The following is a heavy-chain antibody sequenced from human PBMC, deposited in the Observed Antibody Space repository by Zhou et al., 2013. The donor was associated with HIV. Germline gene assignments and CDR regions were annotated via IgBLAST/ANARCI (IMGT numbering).Heavy chain of an antibody. J-gene: IGHJ6*02. CDR3: ARGGSSWPQYSYYYGMDV. V-gene: IGHV1-2*02. Sequence: QVQLVQSGAEVKKPGASVKVSCKASGYTFTDYYIHWVRQAPGQGLEWMGWINPKNGDTNYAQKFQGGVTMTRDTSISTAYMELSRLRSDDTAVHYCARGGSSWPQYSYYYGMDVWGQRDHGHRLL. D-gene: IGHD6-13*01. CDR1: GYTFTDYY. CDR2: INPKNGDT.